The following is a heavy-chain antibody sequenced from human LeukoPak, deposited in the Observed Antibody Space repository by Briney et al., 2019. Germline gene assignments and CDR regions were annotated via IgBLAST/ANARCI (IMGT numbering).Heavy chain of an antibody. Sequence: GGSLRLSCSASGFTFSNYAMNWVRQAPGKGLEWVAVISYDGSNKYYADSVKGRFTISRGNSKNTLYLQMNSLRAGDTAVYYCARVRGEFLARRAFDIWGQGTMVTVSS. CDR1: GFTFSNYA. V-gene: IGHV3-30-3*01. CDR3: ARVRGEFLARRAFDI. J-gene: IGHJ3*02. CDR2: ISYDGSNK. D-gene: IGHD3-3*01.